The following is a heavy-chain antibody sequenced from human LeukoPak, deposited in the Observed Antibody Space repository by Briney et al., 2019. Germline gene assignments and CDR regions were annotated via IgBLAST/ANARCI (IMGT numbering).Heavy chain of an antibody. D-gene: IGHD3-22*01. Sequence: SETLSLTCTASGGSISSYYWSWIRQPPGKGLEWIGYIYYSGSTNYNPSLKSRVTISVDTSKNQFSLKLSSVTAADTAVYYCARDPYDSSGYQFDPWGQGTLVTVSS. CDR3: ARDPYDSSGYQFDP. J-gene: IGHJ5*02. V-gene: IGHV4-59*01. CDR2: IYYSGST. CDR1: GGSISSYY.